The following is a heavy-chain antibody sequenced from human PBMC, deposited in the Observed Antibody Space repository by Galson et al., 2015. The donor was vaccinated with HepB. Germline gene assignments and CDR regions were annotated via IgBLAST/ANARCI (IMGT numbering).Heavy chain of an antibody. V-gene: IGHV3-23*01. CDR1: GFPFSYYA. D-gene: IGHD6-19*01. J-gene: IGHJ4*01. CDR2: ITPSGDNT. Sequence: SLRLSCAASGFPFSYYAMTWVRQAPGKGLEWVSAITPSGDNTYSADSLKGRFTISRDNSKNTVFLQMISLRADDTAIYFCAKVFPEKTDGWYRQALYYFDSWGHGTRVTVSS. CDR3: AKVFPEKTDGWYRQALYYFDS.